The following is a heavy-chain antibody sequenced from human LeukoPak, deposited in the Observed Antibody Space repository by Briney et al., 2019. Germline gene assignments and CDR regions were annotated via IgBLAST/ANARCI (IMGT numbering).Heavy chain of an antibody. Sequence: GGSLRLSCAASGFTFSSYGMHWVRQAPGKGLEWVAFIRYDGSNKYYADSVKGRLTISRDNSKNTLYLQMNSLRAEDTAVYYCAKYGSETLYYYYYMDVWGKGTTVTISS. V-gene: IGHV3-30*02. CDR3: AKYGSETLYYYYYMDV. CDR1: GFTFSSYG. J-gene: IGHJ6*03. D-gene: IGHD3-10*01. CDR2: IRYDGSNK.